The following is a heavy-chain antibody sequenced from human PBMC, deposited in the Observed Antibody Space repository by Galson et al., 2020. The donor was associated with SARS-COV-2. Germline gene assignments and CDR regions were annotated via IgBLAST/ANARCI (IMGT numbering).Heavy chain of an antibody. V-gene: IGHV4-59*01. CDR3: ARDTGLRYFDNLIYYYGMDV. D-gene: IGHD3-9*01. CDR2: IYYSGST. CDR1: GGSISSYY. Sequence: ASETLSLTCTVSGGSISSYYWSWIRQPPGKGLEWIGYIYYSGSTNYNPSLKSRVTISVDTSKNQFSLKLSSVTAADTAVYYCARDTGLRYFDNLIYYYGMDVWGQGTTVTVSS. J-gene: IGHJ6*02.